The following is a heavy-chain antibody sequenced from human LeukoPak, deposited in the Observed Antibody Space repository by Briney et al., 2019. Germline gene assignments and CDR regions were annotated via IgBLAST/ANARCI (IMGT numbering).Heavy chain of an antibody. CDR3: ARTTVTKLTDY. CDR2: ISSSGSTI. Sequence: SGGSLRLSCAASGFTFSDYYMSWIRQAPGKGLEWVSYISSSGSTIYYADSVKGRFTISRDDAKNSLYLQMNSLRAEDTAVYYCARTTVTKLTDYWGQGTLVTVSS. CDR1: GFTFSDYY. D-gene: IGHD4-17*01. J-gene: IGHJ4*02. V-gene: IGHV3-11*04.